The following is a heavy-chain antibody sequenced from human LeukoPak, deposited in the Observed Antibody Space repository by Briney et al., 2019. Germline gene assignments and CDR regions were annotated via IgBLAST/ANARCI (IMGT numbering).Heavy chain of an antibody. J-gene: IGHJ6*03. CDR1: GFTFSSYG. Sequence: GGSLRLSCAASGFTFSSYGMHWVRQAPGKGLEWVAFIRYDGSNKYYADSVKGRFTISRDNSKNTLYLQMNSLRAEDTAVYYCAKVPRVKYSGSYYYYMDVWGKGTTVTVSS. CDR2: IRYDGSNK. CDR3: AKVPRVKYSGSYYYYMDV. V-gene: IGHV3-30*02. D-gene: IGHD1-26*01.